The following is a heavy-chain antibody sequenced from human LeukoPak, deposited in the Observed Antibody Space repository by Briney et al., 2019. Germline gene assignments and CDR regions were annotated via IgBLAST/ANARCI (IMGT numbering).Heavy chain of an antibody. D-gene: IGHD1-26*01. CDR3: AKMAATSGRRREGFDY. V-gene: IGHV3-23*01. J-gene: IGHJ4*02. CDR1: RFTFSTYA. CDR2: NSGTGNSV. Sequence: GGSLRLSCAASRFTFSTYAMSWVRQAPGKGLEWVSANSGTGNSVYYADSVKGRFTISRDNSKNTLYLQMNSLRAEDTAVYYCAKMAATSGRRREGFDYWGQGTLVTVSS.